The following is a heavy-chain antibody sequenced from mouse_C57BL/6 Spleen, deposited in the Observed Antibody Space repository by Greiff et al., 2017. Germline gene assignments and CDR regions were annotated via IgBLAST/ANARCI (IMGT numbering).Heavy chain of an antibody. D-gene: IGHD1-3*01. Sequence: VQLQQSGAELVRPGASVTLSCKASGYTFTDYEMHWVKQTPVHGLEWIGAIDPETGGTAYNQKFKGKAILTTDKSSSTAYMGLRSLTSEDSAVYYCTRDNTLDYFDYWGQGTTLTVSS. V-gene: IGHV1-15*01. J-gene: IGHJ2*01. CDR2: IDPETGGT. CDR3: TRDNTLDYFDY. CDR1: GYTFTDYE.